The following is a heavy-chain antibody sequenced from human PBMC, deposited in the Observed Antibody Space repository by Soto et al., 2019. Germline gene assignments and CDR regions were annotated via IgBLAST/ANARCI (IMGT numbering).Heavy chain of an antibody. Sequence: QVQLVESGGGVVQPGRSLRLSCAASGFTFSSYGMHWVRQAPGKGLEWVAVISYDGSNKYYADSVKGRFTISRDNSKNTLYLQRNSLRAEDTAVYYCAKDGAAGIAVAGSPVDYWGQGTLVTVSS. CDR2: ISYDGSNK. D-gene: IGHD6-19*01. CDR3: AKDGAAGIAVAGSPVDY. V-gene: IGHV3-30*18. CDR1: GFTFSSYG. J-gene: IGHJ4*02.